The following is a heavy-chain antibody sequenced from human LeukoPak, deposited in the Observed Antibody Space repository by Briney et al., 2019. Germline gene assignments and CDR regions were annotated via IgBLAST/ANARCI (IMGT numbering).Heavy chain of an antibody. CDR3: ITLGSRGY. V-gene: IGHV3-15*07. Sequence: GGSLRLSCAASDFTFNNVAMNWVRQAPGKGLEWVGRIRSKTDGGATDYTAPVKGRFTISRDDSKSTLYLEMNSLITEDTAVYYCITLGSRGYLGQGTLVTVSS. D-gene: IGHD1-26*01. CDR2: IRSKTDGGAT. CDR1: DFTFNNVA. J-gene: IGHJ4*02.